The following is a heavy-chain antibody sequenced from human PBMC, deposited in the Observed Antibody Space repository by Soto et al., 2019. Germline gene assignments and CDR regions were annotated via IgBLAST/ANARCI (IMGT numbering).Heavy chain of an antibody. V-gene: IGHV4-34*01. CDR2: INHSGSS. D-gene: IGHD3-22*01. Sequence: QVQLQQWGAGLLKPSETLSLTCAVYGGSFSGYYWSWIRQPPGKGLEWIGEINHSGSSNYNPSLKSPVTISVDTSKNQFSLKLSSVTAADTAVYYCARGGSYYYDSRDFDYWGQGTLVTVSS. J-gene: IGHJ4*02. CDR3: ARGGSYYYDSRDFDY. CDR1: GGSFSGYY.